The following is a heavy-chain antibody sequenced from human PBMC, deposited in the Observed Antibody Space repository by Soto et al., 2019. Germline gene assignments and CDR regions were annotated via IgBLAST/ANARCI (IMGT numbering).Heavy chain of an antibody. V-gene: IGHV3-30-3*01. Sequence: GSLRLSCAASGFTFSSYAMHWVRQAPGKGLEWVAVISYDGSNKYYADSVKGRFTISRDNSKNTLYLQMNSLRAEDTAVYYCATVSVDTAFSSMDVWGQGTTVTVSS. CDR1: GFTFSSYA. D-gene: IGHD5-18*01. CDR3: ATVSVDTAFSSMDV. CDR2: ISYDGSNK. J-gene: IGHJ6*02.